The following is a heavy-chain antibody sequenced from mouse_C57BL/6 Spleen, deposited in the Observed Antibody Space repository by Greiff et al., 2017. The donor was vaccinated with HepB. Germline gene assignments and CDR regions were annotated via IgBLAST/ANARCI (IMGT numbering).Heavy chain of an antibody. J-gene: IGHJ2*01. V-gene: IGHV1-19*01. CDR2: INPYNGGT. CDR3: ARSGGLRPHYFDY. D-gene: IGHD2-4*01. Sequence: EVQLQESGPVLVKPGASVKMSCKASGYTFTDYYMNWVKQSHGKSLEWIGVINPYNGGTSYNQKFKGKATLTVDKSSSTAYMELNSLTSEDSAVYYCARSGGLRPHYFDYWGQGTTLTVSS. CDR1: GYTFTDYY.